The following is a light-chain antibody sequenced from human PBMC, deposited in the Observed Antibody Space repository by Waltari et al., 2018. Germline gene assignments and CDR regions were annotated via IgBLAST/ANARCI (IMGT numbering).Light chain of an antibody. CDR3: HQGYSWPFT. CDR1: QSVSTS. CDR2: DVA. J-gene: IGKJ4*01. V-gene: IGKV3-11*01. Sequence: EILLTQSPATLSLSPGERATLTCRASQSVSTSLAWFQQKPGQPPRLIISDVANRANDIPGRFRGSGSGTDFTLSISSLEPEDLAVYYCHQGYSWPFTFGGGTKVQIK.